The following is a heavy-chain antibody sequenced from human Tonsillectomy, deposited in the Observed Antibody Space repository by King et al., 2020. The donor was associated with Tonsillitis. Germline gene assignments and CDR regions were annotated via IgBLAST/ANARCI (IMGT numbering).Heavy chain of an antibody. J-gene: IGHJ3*02. V-gene: IGHV5-51*01. CDR2: IFPIYSDT. D-gene: IGHD3-10*01. CDR1: GFTFSTTW. CDR3: ATQSGSGSYYGAFDI. Sequence: DVQLVESGAEVKKPGEALKISCKGSGFTFSTTWIVWVRQMPGKCLEGVGIIFPIYSDTTYSPSFQGQVTISADKSISTAHLQWSSLKASDTAIYYCATQSGSGSYYGAFDIWGQGTKVTVSS.